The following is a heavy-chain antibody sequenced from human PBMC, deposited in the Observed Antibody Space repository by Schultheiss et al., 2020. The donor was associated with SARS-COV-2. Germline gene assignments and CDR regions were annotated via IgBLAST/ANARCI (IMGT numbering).Heavy chain of an antibody. CDR2: ISSSSSYT. V-gene: IGHV3-11*05. J-gene: IGHJ4*02. CDR3: ARGNAFYSGSRLDY. D-gene: IGHD3-3*01. CDR1: GFTFSDYY. Sequence: GGSLRLSCAASGFTFSDYYMSWIRQAPGKGLEWVSYISSSSSYTNYADSVKGRFTISRDNAKNSLYLQMNSLRAEDTAVYYCARGNAFYSGSRLDYWGQGILVTVSS.